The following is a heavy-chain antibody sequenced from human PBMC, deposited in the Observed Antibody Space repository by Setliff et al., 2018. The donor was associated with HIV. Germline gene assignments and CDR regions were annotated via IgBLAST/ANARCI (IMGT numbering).Heavy chain of an antibody. V-gene: IGHV4-34*01. CDR1: GGSFSDHS. D-gene: IGHD3-3*01. CDR2: VNPRGGT. Sequence: KTSETLSLTCAVYGGSFSDHSWTWIRQTPGQALEWIGEVNPRGGTNYNPSMRSRVTMSVDTSKNQFSLKMSSVTAADTAVYYCARGVGRFGVFTWFDSWGQGTLVTVSS. J-gene: IGHJ5*01. CDR3: ARGVGRFGVFTWFDS.